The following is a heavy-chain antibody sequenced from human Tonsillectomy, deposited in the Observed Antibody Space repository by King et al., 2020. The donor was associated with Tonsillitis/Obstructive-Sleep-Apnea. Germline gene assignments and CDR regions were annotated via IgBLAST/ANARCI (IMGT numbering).Heavy chain of an antibody. CDR3: ARDWYDYGDY. J-gene: IGHJ4*02. CDR1: GFTFSSYA. Sequence: QLVQSGGGVVQPGRSLRLSCAASGFTFSSYAMHWVRQAPGKGLEWVAVISYDGSNKYYADSVKGRFTISRDNSKNTLYLQMNSLRAEDTAVYYCARDWYDYGDYWGQGTLVTVSS. V-gene: IGHV3-30*04. CDR2: ISYDGSNK. D-gene: IGHD1-14*01.